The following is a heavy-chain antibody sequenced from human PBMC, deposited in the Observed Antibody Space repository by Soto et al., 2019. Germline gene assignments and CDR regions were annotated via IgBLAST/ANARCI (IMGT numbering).Heavy chain of an antibody. V-gene: IGHV1-69*06. D-gene: IGHD3-10*01. Sequence: QVQLVQSGAEAKKPGSSVKVSCKTSGGTFSSYAISWVRQAPGQGLEWMGGIVPLFRTTNYAQKFQGRVTITADTSTYTVYMELSGLRSGDTAVYYCATYYTGSGSYYRFDSWGQGTLVTVSS. CDR2: IVPLFRTT. J-gene: IGHJ4*02. CDR1: GGTFSSYA. CDR3: ATYYTGSGSYYRFDS.